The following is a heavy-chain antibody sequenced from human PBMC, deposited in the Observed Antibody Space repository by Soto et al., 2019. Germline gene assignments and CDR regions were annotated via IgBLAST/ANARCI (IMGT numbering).Heavy chain of an antibody. CDR3: ARVTAVTARYALDV. D-gene: IGHD2-21*02. V-gene: IGHV3-48*02. Sequence: GGSLRLSCAASGFSFTTYSMSWVRQAPGKGLEWISYTSSSSTSIYYAESVKGRFTISRDNAKSSLYLQMNSLRDEDTAVYYCARVTAVTARYALDVWGQGTMVTVSS. CDR1: GFSFTTYS. CDR2: TSSSSTSI. J-gene: IGHJ3*01.